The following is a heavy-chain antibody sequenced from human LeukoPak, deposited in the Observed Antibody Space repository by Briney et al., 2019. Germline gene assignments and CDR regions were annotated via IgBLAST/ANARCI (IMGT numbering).Heavy chain of an antibody. CDR3: ASEGYCSGGSCYDFDY. CDR1: GFTFSSYW. Sequence: GGSLRLSCAASGFTFSSYWMHWVRQAPGKGLVWVSRINTDGSSTSYADSVKGRFTISRDNAKNTLYLQMNSPRAEDTAVYYCASEGYCSGGSCYDFDYWGQGTLVTVSS. D-gene: IGHD2-15*01. CDR2: INTDGSST. J-gene: IGHJ4*02. V-gene: IGHV3-74*01.